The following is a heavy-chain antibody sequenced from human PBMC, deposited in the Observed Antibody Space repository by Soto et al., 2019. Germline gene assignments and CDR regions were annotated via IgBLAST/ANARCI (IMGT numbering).Heavy chain of an antibody. CDR2: INPNSGGT. J-gene: IGHJ3*02. V-gene: IGHV1-2*04. CDR3: ARQFVGYCSGGSCYDAFDI. D-gene: IGHD2-15*01. CDR1: GYTFTGYY. Sequence: ASVKVSCKASGYTFTGYYMHWVRQAPGQGLEWKGWINPNSGGTNYAQKFQGWVTMTRDTSISTAYMELSRLRSDDTAVYYCARQFVGYCSGGSCYDAFDIWGQGTMVTVSS.